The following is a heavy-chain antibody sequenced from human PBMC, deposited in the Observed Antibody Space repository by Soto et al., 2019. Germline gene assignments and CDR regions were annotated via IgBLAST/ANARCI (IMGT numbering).Heavy chain of an antibody. CDR3: ARHSDHYYYDSNGCFDY. D-gene: IGHD3-22*01. J-gene: IGHJ4*02. V-gene: IGHV4-59*05. CDR2: IYYSGST. CDR1: GGPMISYY. Sequence: SETLSLTCTVSGGPMISYYWSWIRQPPGRGLEWIGSIYYSGSTYYNPSLNSRVTISIDTSKKQFFLKLSSVTAADTAVYYCARHSDHYYYDSNGCFDYWGQGTLVTVSS.